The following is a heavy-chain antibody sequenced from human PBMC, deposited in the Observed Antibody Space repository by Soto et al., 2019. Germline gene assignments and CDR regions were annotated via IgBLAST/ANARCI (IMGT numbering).Heavy chain of an antibody. Sequence: SETLSLTCTVSAGSISSCDYYCSWIRQPPSKGLEWIGSIYYSGCISDNPSLKSRVTISLDTSKNKFSLMLCSLTAADTGPYSCARDQDYGGNRWLDPWGKGNLRIVSS. CDR3: ARDQDYGGNRWLDP. CDR2: IYYSGCI. J-gene: IGHJ5*02. CDR1: AGSISSCDYY. V-gene: IGHV4-30-4*01. D-gene: IGHD4-17*01.